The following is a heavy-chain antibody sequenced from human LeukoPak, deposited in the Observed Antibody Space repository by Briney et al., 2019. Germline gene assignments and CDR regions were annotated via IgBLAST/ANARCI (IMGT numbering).Heavy chain of an antibody. CDR3: ASGPIFGVVIGKYYFDY. D-gene: IGHD3-3*01. CDR2: ISSSSSYI. V-gene: IGHV3-21*01. Sequence: GGSLRLSCAASGFTFSSYSMNWVRQAPGKGLEWVSSISSSSSYIYYADSVKGRFTISRDNAKNSLHLQMNSLRAEDTAVYYCASGPIFGVVIGKYYFDYWGQGTLVTVSS. CDR1: GFTFSSYS. J-gene: IGHJ4*02.